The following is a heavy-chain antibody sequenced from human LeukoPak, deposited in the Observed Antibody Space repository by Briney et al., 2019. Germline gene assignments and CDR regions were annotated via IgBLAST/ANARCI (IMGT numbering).Heavy chain of an antibody. V-gene: IGHV3-48*02. D-gene: IGHD3-10*01. CDR2: IYSSDTT. J-gene: IGHJ3*02. CDR3: ARDLHYAFDI. Sequence: GGSLRLSCAASGFTFSGYAMNWVPQAPGKGLEWVSHIYSSDTTYADSVKGRFTISRDNAKNSLYLQMNSLRDEDTAVYYCARDLHYAFDIWGQGTMVTAS. CDR1: GFTFSGYA.